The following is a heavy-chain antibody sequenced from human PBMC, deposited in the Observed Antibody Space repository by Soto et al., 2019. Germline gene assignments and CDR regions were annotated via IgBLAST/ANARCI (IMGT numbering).Heavy chain of an antibody. Sequence: QVQLVQSGAEVKKPGSSVKVSCKASGGTFSSYAISWVRQAPGQGLEWMGGIIPIFGTANYAQKFQGRVTSTADESTSTAYMERSSLRSEDTAVYYCARVFFPNSSGWYSQFVYYYGMDVWGQGTTVTVSS. D-gene: IGHD6-19*01. CDR1: GGTFSSYA. J-gene: IGHJ6*02. CDR3: ARVFFPNSSGWYSQFVYYYGMDV. CDR2: IIPIFGTA. V-gene: IGHV1-69*12.